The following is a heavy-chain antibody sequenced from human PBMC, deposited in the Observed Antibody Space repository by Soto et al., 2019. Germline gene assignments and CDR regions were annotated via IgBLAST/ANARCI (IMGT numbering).Heavy chain of an antibody. Sequence: EVHLMESGGGWVQPGRSLRLSCAASGFTFDNYAMHWVRQAPGKGLEWGSGLSWNSGNIGYADSVKGRFTIARDNAKTCLYLEMSSLRAEDTALYYCAKSLKIFGLATTRSGPLDSWGQGALVTVSS. CDR2: LSWNSGNI. V-gene: IGHV3-9*01. D-gene: IGHD3-3*01. CDR1: GFTFDNYA. J-gene: IGHJ4*02. CDR3: AKSLKIFGLATTRSGPLDS.